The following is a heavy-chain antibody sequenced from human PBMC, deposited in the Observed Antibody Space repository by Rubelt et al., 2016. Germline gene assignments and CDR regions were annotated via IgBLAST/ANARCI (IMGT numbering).Heavy chain of an antibody. CDR1: GGSISSGNYY. CDR2: IYYSGST. Sequence: QLQLQESGPGLVKPSETLSLTCSVSGGSISSGNYYWGWIRQPPGKGLEWIGSIYYSGSTYYNPSLQSRVTISADTSNNQFSLKLGSVTAADTAVYYCARLQWELSTIDFWGQGTLVTVSS. CDR3: ARLQWELSTIDF. D-gene: IGHD1-26*01. J-gene: IGHJ4*02. V-gene: IGHV4-39*07.